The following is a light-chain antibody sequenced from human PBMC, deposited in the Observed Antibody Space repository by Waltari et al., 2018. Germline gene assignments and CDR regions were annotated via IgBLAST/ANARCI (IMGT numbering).Light chain of an antibody. CDR3: QKRTNWVTT. Sequence: EIELTQSPATLSLSPGERATLSCRANESVSSYLAWYQQKPGQAPRLLIYDASNRAAGIPDRFSGSGYGTDFTLTISRLEPEDFAIYYCQKRTNWVTTFGQGTRLDIK. V-gene: IGKV3-11*01. CDR1: ESVSSY. J-gene: IGKJ5*01. CDR2: DAS.